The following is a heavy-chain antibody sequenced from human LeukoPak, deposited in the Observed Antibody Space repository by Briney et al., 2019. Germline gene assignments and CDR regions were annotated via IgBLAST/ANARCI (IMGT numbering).Heavy chain of an antibody. J-gene: IGHJ6*02. CDR1: GGSISSYY. Sequence: SETLSLTCTVSGGSISSYYWSWIRQPPGKGLEWIGYIYYSRSTNYNPSLKSRVTISVDTSKKQFSLKLSSVTAADTAVYYCARLFYYESSGYNYYGMDVWGQGTTVTVSS. V-gene: IGHV4-59*08. D-gene: IGHD3-22*01. CDR2: IYYSRST. CDR3: ARLFYYESSGYNYYGMDV.